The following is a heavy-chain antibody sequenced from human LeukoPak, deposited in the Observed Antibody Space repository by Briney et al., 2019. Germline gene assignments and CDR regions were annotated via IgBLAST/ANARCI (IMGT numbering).Heavy chain of an antibody. CDR2: ISDSGGKT. J-gene: IGHJ4*02. Sequence: GSLRLSCAASGFIFSSYAMSWVRPAPGKGLEWVSGISDSGGKTDSADSVKGRFTISRDNSKGKVYLQMNSLRAEDTAVYYCVARAGGFRHFDYWGQGTLVTVSS. V-gene: IGHV3-23*01. CDR1: GFIFSSYA. D-gene: IGHD3-10*01. CDR3: VARAGGFRHFDY.